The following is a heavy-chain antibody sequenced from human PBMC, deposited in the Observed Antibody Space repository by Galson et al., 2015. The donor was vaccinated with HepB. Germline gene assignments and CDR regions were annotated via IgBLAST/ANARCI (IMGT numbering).Heavy chain of an antibody. CDR3: ARGSEDNYGSFDY. D-gene: IGHD3-10*01. CDR1: GGSLGSGGYY. J-gene: IGHJ4*02. Sequence: LSLTCTVSGGSLGSGGYYWSWTRQHPGKGLEWIGYTHYNGSTYYNPSLRGRLTISEGMSKNQFSLKLSSVTAADTAIYYCARGSEDNYGSFDYWGQGTPVTVSS. V-gene: IGHV4-31*03. CDR2: THYNGST.